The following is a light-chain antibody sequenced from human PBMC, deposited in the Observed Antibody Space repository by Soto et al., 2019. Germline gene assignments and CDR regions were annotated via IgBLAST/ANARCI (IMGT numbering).Light chain of an antibody. CDR1: QSISSW. V-gene: IGKV1-5*03. CDR2: KAS. Sequence: DSQMTQSPSTLSASVGDRVTITCRASQSISSWLAWYQQKPGKAPKLLIYKASSLESWVPSRFSGSGSGTAFTLTISSLQPDDFATYYCQQDTSSPTFGQGTKVDI. J-gene: IGKJ1*01. CDR3: QQDTSSPT.